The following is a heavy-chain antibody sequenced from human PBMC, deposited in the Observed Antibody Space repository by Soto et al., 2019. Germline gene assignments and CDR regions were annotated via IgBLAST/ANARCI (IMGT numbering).Heavy chain of an antibody. CDR3: ARVRDILTGPDAFDI. V-gene: IGHV1-46*03. CDR2: INPSGGST. Sequence: GASVKVSCRASGYTLTSYYMHWVRQAPGQGLEWMGIINPSGGSTSYAQKFQGRVTMTRDTSTSTVYMELSSLRSEDTAVYYCARVRDILTGPDAFDIWGQGTMVTVSS. CDR1: GYTLTSYY. D-gene: IGHD3-9*01. J-gene: IGHJ3*02.